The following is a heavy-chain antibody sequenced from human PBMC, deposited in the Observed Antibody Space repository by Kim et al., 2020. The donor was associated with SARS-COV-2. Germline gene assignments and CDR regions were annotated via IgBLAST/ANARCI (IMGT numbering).Heavy chain of an antibody. Sequence: GGSLRLSCAASGFTFSSYGMHWVRQAPGKGLEWVAVIWYDGSNKYYADSVKGRFTISRDNSKNTLYLQMNSLRAEDTAVYYCARYYDSSGLDYWGQGTLVTVSS. CDR2: IWYDGSNK. V-gene: IGHV3-33*01. CDR3: ARYYDSSGLDY. D-gene: IGHD3-22*01. CDR1: GFTFSSYG. J-gene: IGHJ4*02.